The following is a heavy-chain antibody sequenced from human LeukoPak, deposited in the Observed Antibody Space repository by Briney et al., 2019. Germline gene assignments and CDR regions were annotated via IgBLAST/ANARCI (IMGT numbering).Heavy chain of an antibody. CDR2: ISKTISTK. CDR1: GFSFSSYS. J-gene: IGHJ4*02. V-gene: IGHV3-48*02. Sequence: PGGSLRLSCAASGFSFSSYSMNWVRQAPGKGLEWVSYISKTISTKYYANSVKGRFTIPRDNAKNSLFLQMNDLRDEDTAVYYCVRDPDALDYWGQGILVTVSS. CDR3: VRDPDALDY.